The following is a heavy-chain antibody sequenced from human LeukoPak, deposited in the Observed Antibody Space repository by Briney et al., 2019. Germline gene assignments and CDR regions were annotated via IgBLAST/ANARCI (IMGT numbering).Heavy chain of an antibody. CDR1: GFTFSSYG. CDR2: ISYDGSNK. CDR3: ARESGNGYVDV. V-gene: IGHV3-30*03. Sequence: SGGSLRLSCAASGFTFSSYGMHWVRQAPGKGLEWVAVISYDGSNKYYADSVKGRFTISRDNAKNSLYLQMNSLRAEDTAVYYCARESGNGYVDVWGQGTTVTVSS. J-gene: IGHJ6*02. D-gene: IGHD1-26*01.